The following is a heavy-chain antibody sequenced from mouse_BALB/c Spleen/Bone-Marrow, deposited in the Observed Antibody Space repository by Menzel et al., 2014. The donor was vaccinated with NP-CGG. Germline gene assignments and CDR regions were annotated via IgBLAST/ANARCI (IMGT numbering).Heavy chain of an antibody. J-gene: IGHJ2*01. V-gene: IGHV14-3*02. Sequence: EVQRVESGAELVKPGASVKSSCTASGFNIKDTYMHWVKQRPEQGLEWIGRIDPANGNTKYDPKFQGKATITADTSSNTAYLQLSSLTSEDTAVYYCASYVYGYYFDYWGQGTTLTVSS. CDR3: ASYVYGYYFDY. CDR2: IDPANGNT. D-gene: IGHD2-2*01. CDR1: GFNIKDTY.